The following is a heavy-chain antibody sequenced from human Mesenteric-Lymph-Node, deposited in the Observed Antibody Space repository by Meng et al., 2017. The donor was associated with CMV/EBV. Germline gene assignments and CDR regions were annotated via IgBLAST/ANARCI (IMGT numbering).Heavy chain of an antibody. CDR2: IYSGGST. V-gene: IGHV3-66*01. CDR1: GFTVGTNY. J-gene: IGHJ4*02. D-gene: IGHD6-19*01. Sequence: SCAASGFTVGTNYMSWVRQTPGKGLEWVSVIYSGGSTNYADSVKGRFTISRDNSKNTLYLQMNSLRTADTAVYYCARDSSSGWQHDYWGQGTLVTVSS. CDR3: ARDSSSGWQHDY.